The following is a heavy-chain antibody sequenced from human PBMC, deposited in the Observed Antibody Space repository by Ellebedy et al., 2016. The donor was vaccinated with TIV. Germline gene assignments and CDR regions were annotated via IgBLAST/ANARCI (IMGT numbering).Heavy chain of an antibody. CDR2: INQDGRQK. V-gene: IGHV3-7*01. CDR3: ATDGSYGDYLSPQHAFTI. D-gene: IGHD4-17*01. J-gene: IGHJ3*02. Sequence: GGSLRLSCTASRFTFSSYWMSWVRQAPGKGLEWVANINQDGRQKYYVDSVKGRFTISRDNVKNSLYLQVNSPRAEDTAVYYCATDGSYGDYLSPQHAFTIWGQGTMVTVSS. CDR1: RFTFSSYW.